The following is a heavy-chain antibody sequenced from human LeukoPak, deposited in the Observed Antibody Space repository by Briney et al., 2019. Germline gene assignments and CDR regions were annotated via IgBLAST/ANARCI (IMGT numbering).Heavy chain of an antibody. CDR1: GGSISSSSYY. J-gene: IGHJ6*03. D-gene: IGHD2-2*02. CDR3: ARVPKPYCSSTSCYIRGPLPAMDV. CDR2: IYYSGST. V-gene: IGHV4-39*07. Sequence: KPSETLSLTCTVSGGSISSSSYYWGWIRQPPGKGLEWIGSIYYSGSTYYNPSLKSRVTISVDTSKNQFSLKLSSVTAADTAVYYCARVPKPYCSSTSCYIRGPLPAMDVWGKGTTVTVSS.